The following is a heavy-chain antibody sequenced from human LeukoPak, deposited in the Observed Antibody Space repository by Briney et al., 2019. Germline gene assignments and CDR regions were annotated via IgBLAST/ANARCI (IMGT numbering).Heavy chain of an antibody. Sequence: GGSLRLSCAASGFTFSSYWMSWVRQAPGKGLEWVSAISGSGGSTYYADSVKGRFTISRDNSKNTLYLQMNSLRAEDTAVYYCAKADTAMVNYFDYWGQGTLVTVSS. J-gene: IGHJ4*02. CDR1: GFTFSSYW. CDR2: ISGSGGST. D-gene: IGHD5-18*01. CDR3: AKADTAMVNYFDY. V-gene: IGHV3-23*01.